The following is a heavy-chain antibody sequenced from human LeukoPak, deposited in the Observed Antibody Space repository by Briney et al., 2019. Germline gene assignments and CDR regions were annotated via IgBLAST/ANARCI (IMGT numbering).Heavy chain of an antibody. CDR3: AKRGVVIRGILVIGYHQEAYHYDF. CDR2: ISERGGST. CDR1: GISLSNYA. Sequence: GGSLRLSCVVSGISLSNYAMTWVRQAPGKGLEWVSYISERGGSTTYADSVKGRFTISRDTSLNTLYLQMNNLRAEDTAVYFCAKRGVVIRGILVIGYHQEAYHYDFWGQGVLVTVFS. V-gene: IGHV3-23*01. J-gene: IGHJ4*02. D-gene: IGHD3-10*01.